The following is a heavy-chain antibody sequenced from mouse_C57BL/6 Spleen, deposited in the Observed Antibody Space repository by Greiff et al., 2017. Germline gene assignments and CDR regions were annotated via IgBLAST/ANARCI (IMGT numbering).Heavy chain of an antibody. CDR1: GYTFTSYW. V-gene: IGHV1-7*01. CDR3: ARSIITTDWYFDV. D-gene: IGHD1-1*01. CDR2: INPSSGYT. Sequence: QVQLQQSGAELAKPGASVKLSCKASGYTFTSYWMHWVKQRPGQGLEWIGYINPSSGYTKYNQKFKDKATLTADKSSSTAYMQLSSLTYEDSAVYYGARSIITTDWYFDVWGTGTTVTVSS. J-gene: IGHJ1*03.